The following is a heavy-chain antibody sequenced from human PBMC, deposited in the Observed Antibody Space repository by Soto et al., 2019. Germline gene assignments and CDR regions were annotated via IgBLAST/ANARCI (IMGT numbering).Heavy chain of an antibody. Sequence: QVQLVQSGAEVKEPGASVKVSCKASGYTFTGYHIHWVRQAPGQGLEWMGWININSGDTNYAQKFQGWVTMTRDTSINTAYVQLSRLRSDDTAVYYCARWVGASNWFDPWGQGTLVTVSS. CDR1: GYTFTGYH. J-gene: IGHJ5*02. V-gene: IGHV1-2*04. CDR2: ININSGDT. D-gene: IGHD1-26*01. CDR3: ARWVGASNWFDP.